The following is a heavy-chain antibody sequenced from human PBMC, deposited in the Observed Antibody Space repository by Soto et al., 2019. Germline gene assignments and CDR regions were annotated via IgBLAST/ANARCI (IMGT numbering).Heavy chain of an antibody. J-gene: IGHJ4*02. D-gene: IGHD3-3*01. CDR1: EFIFNDYY. CDR3: ARYDFWSGWNDY. V-gene: IGHV3-11*01. CDR2: ISTTGSTI. Sequence: QVQLEESGGGLVKPGGSLRLSCAASEFIFNDYYMSWIRQAPGKGLEWVSYISTTGSTISYADSVTGRFTISRDNAKNSLYLQMNSLTAEDTAVYYCARYDFWSGWNDYWGQGTLVTVSS.